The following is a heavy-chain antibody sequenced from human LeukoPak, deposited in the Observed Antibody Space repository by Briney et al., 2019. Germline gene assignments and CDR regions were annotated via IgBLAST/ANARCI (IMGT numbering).Heavy chain of an antibody. D-gene: IGHD4-17*01. CDR1: GYTFTSYS. CDR2: FDPEDGET. CDR3: ATDPYGDYSD. Sequence: ASVKVSCKASGYTFTSYSINWVRQAPGKGLEWMGGFDPEDGETIYAQKFQGRVTMTEDTSTDTAYMELSSLRSEDTAVYYCATDPYGDYSDWGQGTLVTVSS. J-gene: IGHJ4*02. V-gene: IGHV1-24*01.